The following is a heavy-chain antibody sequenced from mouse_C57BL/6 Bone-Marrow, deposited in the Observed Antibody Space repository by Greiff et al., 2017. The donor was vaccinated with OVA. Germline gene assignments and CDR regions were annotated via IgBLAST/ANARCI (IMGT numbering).Heavy chain of an antibody. CDR1: GFTFSDYY. J-gene: IGHJ2*01. V-gene: IGHV5-12*01. CDR2: ISNGGGST. D-gene: IGHD2-4*01. Sequence: EVQGVESGGGLVQPGGSLKLSCAASGFTFSDYYMYWVRQTPEKRLEWVAYISNGGGSTYYPDPVKGRFTISRDNANNALYLQMSRLKSEDTAMYYCAIYYDGYLDYWGQGTTLTVSS. CDR3: AIYYDGYLDY.